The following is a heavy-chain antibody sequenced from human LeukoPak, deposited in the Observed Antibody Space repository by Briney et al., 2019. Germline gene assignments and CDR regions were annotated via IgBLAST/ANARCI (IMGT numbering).Heavy chain of an antibody. CDR2: IYHSGST. CDR1: GGSISSYY. Sequence: SETLSLACTVSGGSISSYYWSWIRQPPGKGLEWIGYIYHSGSTYYNPSLKSRVTISVDRSKNQFSLKLSSVTAADTAVYYCARGDSEAAFDIWGQGTMVTVSS. CDR3: ARGDSEAAFDI. J-gene: IGHJ3*02. V-gene: IGHV4-59*12. D-gene: IGHD2-21*01.